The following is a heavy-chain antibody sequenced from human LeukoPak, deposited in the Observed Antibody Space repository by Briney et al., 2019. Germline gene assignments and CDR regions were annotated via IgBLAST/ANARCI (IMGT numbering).Heavy chain of an antibody. CDR1: GYSISSGYY. Sequence: SETLSLTCTVSGYSISSGYYWGWIRQPPGKGLEWIGSIYYSGSTYYNPSLKSRVTISVDTSKNQFSLKLSSVTAADTAVYYCARDGEGAFDIWGQGTMVTVPS. CDR2: IYYSGST. D-gene: IGHD3-10*01. CDR3: ARDGEGAFDI. J-gene: IGHJ3*02. V-gene: IGHV4-38-2*02.